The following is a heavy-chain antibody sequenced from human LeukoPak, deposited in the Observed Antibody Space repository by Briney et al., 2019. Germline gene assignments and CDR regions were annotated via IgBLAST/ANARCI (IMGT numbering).Heavy chain of an antibody. CDR2: ISYDGRNK. Sequence: GTSLRLSCAASGFTFSSYAIYWVRQAPGKGLEWVSSISYDGRNKYYIDSVRGRFTISRDNSKNTLYLQMNSLRTEDTAVYFCAKKSVPGAGTGTFDIWGQGTMVTASS. J-gene: IGHJ3*02. D-gene: IGHD6-19*01. CDR3: AKKSVPGAGTGTFDI. V-gene: IGHV3-30*18. CDR1: GFTFSSYA.